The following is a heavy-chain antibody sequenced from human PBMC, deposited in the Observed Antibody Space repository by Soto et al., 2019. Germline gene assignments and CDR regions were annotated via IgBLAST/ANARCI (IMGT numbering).Heavy chain of an antibody. CDR3: ARGYSSSWPDAFDI. D-gene: IGHD6-13*01. Sequence: EVQLVETGGGLIQPGGSLRLSCAASGFTVSSHYMSWVRQAPGKGLEWVSVIYSGGSTYYADSVKGRFTISRDNSKNTLYLQMNSLRAEDTAVYYCARGYSSSWPDAFDIWGQGTMVTVSS. CDR2: IYSGGST. CDR1: GFTVSSHY. J-gene: IGHJ3*02. V-gene: IGHV3-53*02.